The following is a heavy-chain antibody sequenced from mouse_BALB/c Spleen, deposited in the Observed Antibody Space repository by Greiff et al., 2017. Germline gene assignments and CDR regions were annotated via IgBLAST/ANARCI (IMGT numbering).Heavy chain of an antibody. J-gene: IGHJ4*01. Sequence: QVQLKESGPGILQPSQTLSLTCSFSGFSLSTSGMGVSWIRQPSGKGLEWLAHIYWDDDKRYNPSLKSRLTISKDTSRNQVFLKITSVDTADTATYYCARKGYGAMDYWGQGTSVTVSS. V-gene: IGHV8-12*01. CDR1: GFSLSTSGMG. CDR2: IYWDDDK. D-gene: IGHD2-10*02. CDR3: ARKGYGAMDY.